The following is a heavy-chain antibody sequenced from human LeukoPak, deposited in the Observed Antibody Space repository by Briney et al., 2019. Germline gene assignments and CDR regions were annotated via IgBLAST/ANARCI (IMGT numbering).Heavy chain of an antibody. J-gene: IGHJ4*02. CDR3: AKDVAYYYDSSGYSYYFED. Sequence: GGSLRLSCAASGFTFSSYWMSWVRQAPGKGLEWVANIKQDESEKYYVDSVKGRFTISRDNSKNTLYLQMNSLRAEDTAIYYCAKDVAYYYDSSGYSYYFEDWGQGTLVTVSS. CDR2: IKQDESEK. D-gene: IGHD3-22*01. V-gene: IGHV3-7*03. CDR1: GFTFSSYW.